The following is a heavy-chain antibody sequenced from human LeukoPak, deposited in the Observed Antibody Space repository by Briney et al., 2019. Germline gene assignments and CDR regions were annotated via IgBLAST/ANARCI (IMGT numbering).Heavy chain of an antibody. J-gene: IGHJ4*02. V-gene: IGHV4-39*01. CDR3: ARQGLYYDNVWGNYRPSTPDH. CDR2: IYYSGST. Sequence: PSETLSLTCTVSGGSISSSTSCWSWVRQPPGKGLEWIGSIYYSGSTDYNPSLKSRVTISEDTSKNQFSLKLSSVTAADTAVYYCARQGLYYDNVWGNYRPSTPDHWGQGTLVIVSS. CDR1: GGSISSSTSC. D-gene: IGHD3-16*02.